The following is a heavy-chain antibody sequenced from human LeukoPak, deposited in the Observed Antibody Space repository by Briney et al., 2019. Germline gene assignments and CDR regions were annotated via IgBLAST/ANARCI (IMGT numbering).Heavy chain of an antibody. V-gene: IGHV3-53*01. CDR3: ATWTGLVPG. CDR2: IYGGGST. J-gene: IGHJ4*02. CDR1: GLTVSSNY. D-gene: IGHD3-10*01. Sequence: GGSLRLSCAASGLTVSSNYMSWVRQAPGKGLEWVSVIYGGGSTYYADSVKGRFTISRDTSKNTLNLQMNSLRAEDTAVYYCATWTGLVPGWGQGTLVTVSS.